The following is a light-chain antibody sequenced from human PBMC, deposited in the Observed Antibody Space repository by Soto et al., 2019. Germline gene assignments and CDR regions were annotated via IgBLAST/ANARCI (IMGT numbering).Light chain of an antibody. J-gene: IGLJ1*01. CDR1: SSNIGAGYD. Sequence: QSVLTQPPSVSGAPGQRVTISCTGSSSNIGAGYDVHWYQHLPGTAPKLLIYGNSNRPSGVPDRFSGSKSGTSASLAITGLQAEDEADYYCQSYDSSLSALWVFGTGTKLTVL. CDR2: GNS. V-gene: IGLV1-40*01. CDR3: QSYDSSLSALWV.